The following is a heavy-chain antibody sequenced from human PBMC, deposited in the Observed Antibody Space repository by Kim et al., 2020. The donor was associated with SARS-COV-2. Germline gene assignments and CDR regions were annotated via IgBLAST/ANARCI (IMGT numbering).Heavy chain of an antibody. CDR3: VGSGVGST. CDR2: IKEDGSEK. D-gene: IGHD3-10*01. CDR1: GFTFSAHW. V-gene: IGHV3-7*01. Sequence: GGSLRLCCAASGFTFSAHWMSWARQAPGKGLEWVANIKEDGSEKFYVDSVKGRFTVSRDSAKNSLYLQMTSLRVEDTAVYYCVGSGVGSTWGQGTLVTVSS. J-gene: IGHJ5*02.